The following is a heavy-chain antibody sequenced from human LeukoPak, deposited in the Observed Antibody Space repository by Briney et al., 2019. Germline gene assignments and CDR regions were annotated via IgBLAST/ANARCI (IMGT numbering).Heavy chain of an antibody. J-gene: IGHJ4*02. CDR1: GFTFRNYA. D-gene: IGHD3-10*01. V-gene: IGHV3-23*01. CDR2: ISGSGGST. Sequence: GGSLRLSCAASGFTFRNYAMSWVRQAPGKGLEWVSLISGSGGSTDYADSVKGRFTISRDTPKNTLYLQVNSLRAEDTAVYYCAKGGGVISYYFDYWGQGTLVTVSS. CDR3: AKGGGVISYYFDY.